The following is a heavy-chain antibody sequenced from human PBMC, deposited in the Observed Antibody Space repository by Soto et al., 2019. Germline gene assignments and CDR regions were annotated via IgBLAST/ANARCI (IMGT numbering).Heavy chain of an antibody. CDR3: THHGYYSYGMDV. Sequence: QITLKESGPTLVRPTQTLTLTCTFSGFSLSTSGVGVGWIRQSPGKALEWLALIFWDDDKRYSPSLKSRLSITKGTSKNKVVLTMTKMDPVDAGTYYCTHHGYYSYGMDVWGQGTTVTVSS. CDR2: IFWDDDK. CDR1: GFSLSTSGVG. V-gene: IGHV2-5*02. J-gene: IGHJ6*02.